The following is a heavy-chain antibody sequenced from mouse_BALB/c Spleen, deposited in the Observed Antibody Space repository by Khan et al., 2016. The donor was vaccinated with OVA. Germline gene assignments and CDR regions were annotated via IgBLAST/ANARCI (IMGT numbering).Heavy chain of an antibody. Sequence: QVQLKESGPGLVAPSQSLSITCTVSGFSLTTYGVHWVRQPPGRGLEWLVVIWSDGITTYNSALKSRLSISKDNSKSQVFLKMNSLQTDDTAMYYCARSDFYAMDYWGQGTSVTVSS. V-gene: IGHV2-6*02. CDR3: ARSDFYAMDY. CDR1: GFSLTTYG. J-gene: IGHJ4*01. CDR2: IWSDGIT.